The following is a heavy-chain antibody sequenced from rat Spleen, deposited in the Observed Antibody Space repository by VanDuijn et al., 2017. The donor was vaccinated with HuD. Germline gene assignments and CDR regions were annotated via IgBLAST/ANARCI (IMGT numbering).Heavy chain of an antibody. CDR1: GFSLISNS. J-gene: IGHJ2*01. CDR3: ARGGNGPKDYYFDN. CDR2: IWTGGDT. Sequence: QVQLKESGPGLVQPSQTLSLTCTVSGFSLISNSVHWIRQPPGKGLEWMGMIWTGGDTDYNSALRSRLSISRDTAKSQVFLRMDSLQNEDIATYYCARGGNGPKDYYFDNWGQGVTVTVSS. D-gene: IGHD1-7*01. V-gene: IGHV2-30*01.